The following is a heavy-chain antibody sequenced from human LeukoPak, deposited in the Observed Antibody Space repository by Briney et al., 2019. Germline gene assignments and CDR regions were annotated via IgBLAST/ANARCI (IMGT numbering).Heavy chain of an antibody. D-gene: IGHD3-10*01. V-gene: IGHV3-74*01. CDR3: VRGRGSYGWFDP. CDR1: GFTSSSYW. J-gene: IGHJ5*02. CDR2: ISGDGTAG. Sequence: GGSLRLSCAASGFTSSSYWMHWVRQVPGKGLVWVSRISGDGTAGNYADSVKGRFTISRDDAKNTVDLQMNSLRGEDTAVYYCVRGRGSYGWFDPWGQGILVTVSS.